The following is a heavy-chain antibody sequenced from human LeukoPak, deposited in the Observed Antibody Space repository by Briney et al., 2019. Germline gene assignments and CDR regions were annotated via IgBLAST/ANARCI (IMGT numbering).Heavy chain of an antibody. CDR2: ISGSGGGP. J-gene: IGHJ4*02. Sequence: GGSLRLSCAVSGITLSNYAMSWARQAPGKGLEWVAGISGSGGGPKYADSVKGRFTISRDNSKNTLYLQMNNLRVDDTAVYFCAKRGVVIRVILVGFHKEAYYFDSWGQGALVTVSS. D-gene: IGHD3-22*01. CDR3: AKRGVVIRVILVGFHKEAYYFDS. CDR1: GITLSNYA. V-gene: IGHV3-23*01.